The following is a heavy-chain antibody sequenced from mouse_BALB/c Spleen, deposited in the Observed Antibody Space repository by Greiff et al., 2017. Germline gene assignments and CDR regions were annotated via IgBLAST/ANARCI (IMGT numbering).Heavy chain of an antibody. V-gene: IGHV1-82*01. J-gene: IGHJ4*01. CDR1: GYAFSSSW. Sequence: VKLMESGPELVKPGASVKISCKASGYAFSSSWMNWVKQRPGQGLEWIGRIYPGDGDTNYNGKFKGKATLTADKSSSTAYMQLSSLTSVDSAVYFCARSPRQWMDYWGQGTSVTVSS. CDR2: IYPGDGDT. CDR3: ARSPRQWMDY. D-gene: IGHD3-2*01.